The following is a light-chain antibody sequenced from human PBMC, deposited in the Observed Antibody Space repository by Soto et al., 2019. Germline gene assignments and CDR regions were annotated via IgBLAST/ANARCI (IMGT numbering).Light chain of an antibody. V-gene: IGKV1-39*01. Sequence: DIQMTQSPSSLSASVGDSVAITCRASQNIGTYLNWCQQKPGKAPQVLIYAASSLQTGVPSRFSGCESGSDFTLANTTLQPEDSPTYYCQQNYSHLLDIFVHGPKVEIK. CDR2: AAS. J-gene: IGKJ3*01. CDR1: QNIGTY. CDR3: QQNYSHLLDI.